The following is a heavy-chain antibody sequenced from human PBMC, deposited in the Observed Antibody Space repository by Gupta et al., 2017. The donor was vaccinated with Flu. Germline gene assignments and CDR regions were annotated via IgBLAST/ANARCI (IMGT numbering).Heavy chain of an antibody. CDR3: AKDWLALVPRGYYYYGMDV. D-gene: IGHD3-22*01. Sequence: EVQLLESGGGLVQPGGSLRLSCAASGFPFSSYAMSWVRQAHGKGLEWVSASSGSVCSTYDADSVKGRFTISRDNSKNTRYLQRNSLRAEDTAVYYCAKDWLALVPRGYYYYGMDVWGQGTTVTVSS. CDR1: GFPFSSYA. V-gene: IGHV3-23*01. CDR2: SSGSVCST. J-gene: IGHJ6*02.